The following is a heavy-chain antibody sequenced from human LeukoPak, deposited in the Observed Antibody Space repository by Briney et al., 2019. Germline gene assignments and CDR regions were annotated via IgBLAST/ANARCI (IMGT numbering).Heavy chain of an antibody. CDR2: ISSSSSYI. D-gene: IGHD4-17*01. CDR3: ARDRDYGDYSGAFDI. Sequence: GGSLRLSXAASGFTFSSYSMNWVRQAPGKGLEWVSSISSSSSYIYYADSVKGRFTISRDNAKNSLYLQMNSLRAEDTAVYYCARDRDYGDYSGAFDIWGQGTMVTVSS. CDR1: GFTFSSYS. J-gene: IGHJ3*02. V-gene: IGHV3-21*01.